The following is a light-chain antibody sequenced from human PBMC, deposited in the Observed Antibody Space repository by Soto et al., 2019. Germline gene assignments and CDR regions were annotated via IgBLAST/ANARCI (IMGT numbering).Light chain of an antibody. J-gene: IGLJ1*01. V-gene: IGLV2-14*01. CDR1: SSDVGGYNY. CDR3: SSYTTSNTRQIV. Sequence: QSALTQPASVSGSPGQSITISCTGTSSDVGGYNYVSWYQQQPGKAPKFMIYDVSNRPSGVSNRFSGSTSGNTASLTISGLQAEDEADYYCSSYTTSNTRQIVFGTGTKVTVL. CDR2: DVS.